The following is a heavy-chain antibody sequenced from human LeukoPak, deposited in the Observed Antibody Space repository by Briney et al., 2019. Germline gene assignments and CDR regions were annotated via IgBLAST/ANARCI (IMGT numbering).Heavy chain of an antibody. CDR3: ARVSGQQLYFY. J-gene: IGHJ4*02. CDR2: IYYSGST. V-gene: IGHV4-30-4*08. Sequence: SETLSLTCTVSGGSISSGDYYWSWIRQPPGKGLEWIGYIYYSGSTYYNPSLKSRVTISVDTTKNQFSLKLSSVTAADTAVYYCARVSGQQLYFYWGQGTLVTVSS. CDR1: GGSISSGDYY. D-gene: IGHD6-13*01.